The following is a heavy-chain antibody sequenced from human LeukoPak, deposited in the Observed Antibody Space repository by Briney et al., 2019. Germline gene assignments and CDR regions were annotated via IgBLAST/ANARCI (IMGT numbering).Heavy chain of an antibody. D-gene: IGHD3-16*01. V-gene: IGHV3-21*01. CDR2: VNTVSSYI. CDR3: ARARPGYDTPPYYFDF. CDR1: GFTFSDYS. J-gene: IGHJ4*02. Sequence: PGGSLRLSCAASGFTFSDYSMNWVRQAPGKGLKWVASVNTVSSYIYYADSMRGRFTISRDNAKNSLFLQMNSLRAEDTAVYYCARARPGYDTPPYYFDFWGQGTLVTVSS.